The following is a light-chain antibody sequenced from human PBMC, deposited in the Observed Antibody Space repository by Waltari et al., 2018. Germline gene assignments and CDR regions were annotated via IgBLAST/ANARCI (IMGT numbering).Light chain of an antibody. Sequence: DIQMTQSPSSLSASVGDRVTITCRASQTVSSYLNWYQQKPGKAPKLLIYSTSSLQSGVPSRFSCSGAGTDFTLTISSLRPEDFATYYCQQSDRSPLTFGQGTKVEIK. J-gene: IGKJ1*01. CDR3: QQSDRSPLT. CDR2: STS. V-gene: IGKV1-39*01. CDR1: QTVSSY.